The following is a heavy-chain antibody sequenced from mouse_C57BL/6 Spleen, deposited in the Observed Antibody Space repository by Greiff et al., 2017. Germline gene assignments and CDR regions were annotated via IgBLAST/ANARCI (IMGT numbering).Heavy chain of an antibody. CDR1: GYTFTSYW. V-gene: IGHV1-22*01. CDR2: INPNNGGT. Sequence: VQLQQPGAELVMPGASVKLSCKASGYTFTSYWMHWVKQSHGKSLEWIGYINPNNGGTSYNQKFKGKATLTVNKSSSTAYMELRSLTSEDSAVYYCARGYYYGSSYGYFDVWGTGTTVTVSS. CDR3: ARGYYYGSSYGYFDV. D-gene: IGHD1-1*01. J-gene: IGHJ1*03.